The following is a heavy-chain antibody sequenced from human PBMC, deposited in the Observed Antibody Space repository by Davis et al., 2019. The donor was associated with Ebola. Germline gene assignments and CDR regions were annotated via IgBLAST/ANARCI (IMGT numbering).Heavy chain of an antibody. D-gene: IGHD3-3*01. J-gene: IGHJ4*02. V-gene: IGHV3-30-3*01. Sequence: GESLKISCAASGFTFSSYALHWVRQAPGKGLEWVAVISYDGINKYYADSVKGRFTISRDNSKNTLYLQMNSLRAEDTAVYYCARTYDFWSGYPLDYWGQGTLVTVSS. CDR2: ISYDGINK. CDR3: ARTYDFWSGYPLDY. CDR1: GFTFSSYA.